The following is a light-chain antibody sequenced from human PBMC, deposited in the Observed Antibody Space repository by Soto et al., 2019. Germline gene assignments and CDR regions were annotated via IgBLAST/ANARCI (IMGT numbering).Light chain of an antibody. CDR2: GAS. CDR1: QSVSSY. CDR3: QQYGNAPFT. Sequence: EIVMTQSPATLSVSPGERATLSCRASQSVSSYLAWFQQKPGQAPRLLIYGASSRATGIPDRFSGSGSGTDFTLTISRLEPEDFAVYYCQQYGNAPFTFGPGTKVDIK. J-gene: IGKJ3*01. V-gene: IGKV3-20*01.